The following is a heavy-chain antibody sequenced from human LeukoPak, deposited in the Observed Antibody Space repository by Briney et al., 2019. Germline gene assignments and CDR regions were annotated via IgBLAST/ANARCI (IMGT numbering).Heavy chain of an antibody. CDR3: ARGGSRQYLQH. J-gene: IGHJ1*01. Sequence: SETLSLTCTVSGGSINSYYWSWIRQPPEKGLEWIGYIYYTGSTNYNPSLKSRVTISVDTSKNQVSLNVSSATAADTAVYYCARGGSRQYLQHWGQGTLVTVSS. V-gene: IGHV4-59*01. CDR1: GGSINSYY. D-gene: IGHD6-25*01. CDR2: IYYTGST.